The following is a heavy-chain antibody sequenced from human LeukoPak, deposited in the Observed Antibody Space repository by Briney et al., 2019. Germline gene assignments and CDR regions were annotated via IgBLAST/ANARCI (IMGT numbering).Heavy chain of an antibody. CDR2: INHSGST. D-gene: IGHD3-10*01. J-gene: IGHJ5*02. Sequence: GSLRLSCAASGFTFSSYGMSWVRQPPGKGLEWIGEINHSGSTNYNPSLKSRVTISVDTSKNQFSLKLSSVTAADTAVYYCARENGYGSGSYYPNWFDPWGQGTLVTVSS. V-gene: IGHV4-34*01. CDR3: ARENGYGSGSYYPNWFDP. CDR1: GFTFSSYG.